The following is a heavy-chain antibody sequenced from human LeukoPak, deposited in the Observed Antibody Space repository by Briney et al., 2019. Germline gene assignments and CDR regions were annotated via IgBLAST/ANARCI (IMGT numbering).Heavy chain of an antibody. V-gene: IGHV3-9*01. J-gene: IGHJ4*02. CDR2: ISWNSGSI. CDR3: AGSSWYGYY. Sequence: GRSLRLSCAASGFTFDDYAMHWVRQAPGKGLEWVSGISWNSGSIGYADSVKGRFTISRDNAKNSLYLQMNSLRAEDTALYYCAGSSWYGYYWGQGTLVTVSS. CDR1: GFTFDDYA. D-gene: IGHD6-13*01.